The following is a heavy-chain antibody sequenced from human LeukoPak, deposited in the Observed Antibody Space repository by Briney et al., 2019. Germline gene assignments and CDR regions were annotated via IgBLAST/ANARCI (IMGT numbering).Heavy chain of an antibody. V-gene: IGHV1-46*03. CDR3: ARTYHYGSGILIGPYYYYYGMDV. CDR2: INPSGGST. D-gene: IGHD3-10*01. Sequence: GASVKVSCKASGYTFTSYYMHWVRQAPGQGLEWMGIINPSGGSTSYAQKFQGRVTMTRDTSTSTVYMELSSLRSEDTAVYYCARTYHYGSGILIGPYYYYYGMDVWGQGTTVTVSS. J-gene: IGHJ6*02. CDR1: GYTFTSYY.